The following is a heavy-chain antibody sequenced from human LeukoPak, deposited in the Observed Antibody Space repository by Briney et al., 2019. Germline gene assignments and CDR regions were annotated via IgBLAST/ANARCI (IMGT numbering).Heavy chain of an antibody. J-gene: IGHJ4*02. CDR3: ASSHESSGND. V-gene: IGHV3-7*01. D-gene: IGHD3-22*01. CDR1: GLSFSNSW. Sequence: PGGSLRLSCVASGLSFSNSWMAWVRQAPGKGLEWVGNINYDGSQKYYVDSVKGRFTISRDNAKNSLYLEMNSLRADDTAVYFCASSHESSGNDWGQGAMVTVSS. CDR2: INYDGSQK.